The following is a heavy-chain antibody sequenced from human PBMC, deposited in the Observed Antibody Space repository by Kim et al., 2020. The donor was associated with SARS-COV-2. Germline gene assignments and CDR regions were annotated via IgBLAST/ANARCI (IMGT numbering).Heavy chain of an antibody. Sequence: GGSLRLSCAASGFTFSSYSMNWVRQAQGKGLEWVSSISSSSSYIYYADSVKGRFTISRDNAKNSLYLQMNSLRAEDTAVCYCARDGRLAGWCGGTKGDVFDYWGQGTLFSVSS. CDR3: ARDGRLAGWCGGTKGDVFDY. J-gene: IGHJ4*02. D-gene: IGHD3-10*01. V-gene: IGHV3-21*01. CDR1: GFTFSSYS. CDR2: ISSSSSYI.